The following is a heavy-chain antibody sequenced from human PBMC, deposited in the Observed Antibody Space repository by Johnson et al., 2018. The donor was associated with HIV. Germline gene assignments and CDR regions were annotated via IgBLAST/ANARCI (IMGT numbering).Heavy chain of an antibody. J-gene: IGHJ3*02. D-gene: IGHD6-19*01. CDR1: GFTFSTYG. V-gene: IGHV3-NL1*01. Sequence: QMLLVESGGGLVQPGGSLRLSCAASGFTFSTYGIHWVRQSPGKGLEWVSVIYSGDSTNYADSVTGRFTISRDNSKNTLYLQMNSLRAEDTAVYYCARGEQWSLLGAFDIWGQGIMVTVSS. CDR3: ARGEQWSLLGAFDI. CDR2: IYSGDST.